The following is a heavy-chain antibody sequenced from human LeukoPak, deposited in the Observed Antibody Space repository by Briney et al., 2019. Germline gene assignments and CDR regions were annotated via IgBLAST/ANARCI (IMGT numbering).Heavy chain of an antibody. V-gene: IGHV3-53*01. Sequence: GGSLRLSCAASGFTFSSYAMSWVRQAPGKGLEWVSIIYKNGTTQYANSVKGRFIISRDNSKNTLYLQMNILRDGDTALYYCARDVAGDGYGHFDCWGQGTLVTVSS. CDR2: IYKNGTT. J-gene: IGHJ4*02. D-gene: IGHD5-24*01. CDR1: GFTFSSYA. CDR3: ARDVAGDGYGHFDC.